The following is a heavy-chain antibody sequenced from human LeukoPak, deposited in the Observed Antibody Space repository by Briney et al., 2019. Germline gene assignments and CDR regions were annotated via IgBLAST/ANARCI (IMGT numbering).Heavy chain of an antibody. D-gene: IGHD3-10*01. CDR1: GFTFTNYA. V-gene: IGHV3-23*01. CDR3: AKDAVAPGSGGDYFDN. CDR2: FTSGGGST. J-gene: IGHJ4*02. Sequence: GGSLRLSCAASGFTFTNYAMSWVRQAPGKGLEWVSVFTSGGGSTYYADSVKGRFTISRDNSKNTLYLQMNSLRVEDTAVYYCAKDAVAPGSGGDYFDNWGQGTLVTVSS.